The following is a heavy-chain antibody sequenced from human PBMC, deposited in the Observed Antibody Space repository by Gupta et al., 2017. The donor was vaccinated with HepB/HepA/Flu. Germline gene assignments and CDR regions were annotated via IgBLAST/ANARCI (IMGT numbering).Heavy chain of an antibody. D-gene: IGHD6-13*01. Sequence: QLQLVQSGAEVKKPGSSVRVSCRASGGTFSTDATHWVRQAPGQGLEWMGRIIPILSVADYSQNFQGRVTITADISTNTVYMELNSLKSEDTAVYYCANSSRWYSWFDPWGKGTRVTVSS. CDR2: IIPILSVA. V-gene: IGHV1-69*04. CDR1: GGTFSTDA. CDR3: ANSSRWYSWFDP. J-gene: IGHJ5*02.